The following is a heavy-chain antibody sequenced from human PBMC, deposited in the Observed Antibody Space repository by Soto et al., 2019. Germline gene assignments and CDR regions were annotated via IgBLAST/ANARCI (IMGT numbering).Heavy chain of an antibody. CDR2: INAGNGNT. J-gene: IGHJ3*02. CDR1: GYTFTSYA. CDR3: ARDRQWLPSDALDI. V-gene: IGHV1-3*01. D-gene: IGHD6-19*01. Sequence: QVQLVQSGAEVKKPGASVKVSCKASGYTFTSYAMHWVRQAPGQRLEWMGWINAGNGNTKYSQKFQGRVTITRDTSASTAYMELSSLRYEDTAVYYCARDRQWLPSDALDIWVQGTMVTVSS.